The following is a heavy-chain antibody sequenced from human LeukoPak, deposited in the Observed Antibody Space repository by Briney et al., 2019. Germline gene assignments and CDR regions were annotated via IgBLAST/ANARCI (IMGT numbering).Heavy chain of an antibody. V-gene: IGHV3-7*04. CDR3: ARVWFGLPFDY. Sequence: PGRSLRLSCAASGFTFSTFPIHWVRQAPGKGLEWVANIKQDGSEKYYVDSVKGRFTISRDNAKNSLYLQMNSLRAEDTAVYYCARVWFGLPFDYWGQGTLVTVSS. J-gene: IGHJ4*02. CDR1: GFTFSTFP. CDR2: IKQDGSEK. D-gene: IGHD3-10*01.